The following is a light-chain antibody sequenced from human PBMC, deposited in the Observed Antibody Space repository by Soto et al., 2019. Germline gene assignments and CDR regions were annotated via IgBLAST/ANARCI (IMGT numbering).Light chain of an antibody. V-gene: IGKV3-20*01. CDR2: GIS. CDR3: EQHGSSPRT. Sequence: IVLTQSPGILSLSPGERATLSCRASQTVVSPYLAWYQQKPGQTPRLLIYGISTRATGIADRFSGSGSGTDFPLTISRLEPEDFAVYYCEQHGSSPRTFGQGTKGEV. CDR1: QTVVSPY. J-gene: IGKJ1*01.